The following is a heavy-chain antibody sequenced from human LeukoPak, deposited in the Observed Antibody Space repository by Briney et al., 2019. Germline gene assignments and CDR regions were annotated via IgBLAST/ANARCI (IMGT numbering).Heavy chain of an antibody. D-gene: IGHD5-12*01. J-gene: IGHJ2*01. CDR2: VYYSGTT. V-gene: IGHV4-59*01. CDR1: DGSISRYY. Sequence: PSETLSLTCTVSDGSISRYYSSWIRQPPGKALEWIGYVYYSGTTNYNPSLKSRVTISVDSSQNQFSLKLTSVTAADTAVYFCAGSRWETDGTASGYYWYFDFWGRGSLVSVSS. CDR3: AGSRWETDGTASGYYWYFDF.